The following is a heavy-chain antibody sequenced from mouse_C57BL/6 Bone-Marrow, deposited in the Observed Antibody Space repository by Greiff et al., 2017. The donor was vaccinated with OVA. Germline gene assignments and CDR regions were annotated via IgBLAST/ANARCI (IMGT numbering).Heavy chain of an antibody. D-gene: IGHD2-5*01. CDR3: VSDRFAY. J-gene: IGHJ3*01. CDR1: GYTFTDYE. CDR2: IDPDTGGT. V-gene: IGHV1-15*01. Sequence: VQLQQSGAELVRPGASVTLSCKASGYTFTDYEMHWVKQTPVHGLEWIGAIDPDTGGTAYTQKFKSEAIVTADKSSSTAYMELRSLTTGDSAVYIRVSDRFAYWGQGTLVTVSA.